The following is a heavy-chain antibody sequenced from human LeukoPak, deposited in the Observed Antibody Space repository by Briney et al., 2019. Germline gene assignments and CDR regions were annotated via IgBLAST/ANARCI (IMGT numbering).Heavy chain of an antibody. CDR3: ARDLAWGAFDS. J-gene: IGHJ4*02. V-gene: IGHV3-23*01. CDR2: VSPPGGGT. D-gene: IGHD7-27*01. Sequence: GGSLRLSCAASGFTFSNHGMNWVRQAPGKGLERLSGVSPPGGGTYYADSVKGRFTISRDDSKNTLSLQMSSLTVEDTAIYYCARDLAWGAFDSWGQGTLVTVSS. CDR1: GFTFSNHG.